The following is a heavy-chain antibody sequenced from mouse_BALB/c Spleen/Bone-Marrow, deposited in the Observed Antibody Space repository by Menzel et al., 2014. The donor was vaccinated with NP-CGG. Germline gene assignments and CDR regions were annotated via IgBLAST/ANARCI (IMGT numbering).Heavy chain of an antibody. CDR1: GYSITSGYY. Sequence: EVQRVESGPGLVKPSQSLSLACSVTGYSITSGYYWNWIRQLPGNKLEWMGYISYDGSNNYNPSLKNRISITRDTSKNQFFLKLNSVTTEDTATYYCARDLLWSYWGQGTSVTVSS. D-gene: IGHD2-1*01. V-gene: IGHV3-6*02. CDR2: ISYDGSN. J-gene: IGHJ4*01. CDR3: ARDLLWSY.